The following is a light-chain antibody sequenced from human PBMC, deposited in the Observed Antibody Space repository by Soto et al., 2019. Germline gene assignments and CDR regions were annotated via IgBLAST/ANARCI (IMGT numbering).Light chain of an antibody. CDR2: EVT. J-gene: IGLJ3*02. CDR1: SSDLRGYNY. Sequence: QSALTQPASVSGSPGQSITISCTETSSDLRGYNYVSWYQHHPGKAPKLIIYEVTERPSGVSTRFSGSKSGNTASLTISGLQAEDEADYYCSSYRDSSTLLVFGGGTKVTVL. CDR3: SSYRDSSTLLV. V-gene: IGLV2-14*01.